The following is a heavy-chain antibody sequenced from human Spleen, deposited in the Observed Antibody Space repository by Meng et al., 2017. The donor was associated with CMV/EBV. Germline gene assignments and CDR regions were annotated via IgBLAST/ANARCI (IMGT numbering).Heavy chain of an antibody. CDR1: GFTFSSYG. V-gene: IGHV3-30*02. J-gene: IGHJ4*02. CDR3: AKGMGWSFDY. CDR2: ILSDGSEK. Sequence: GGSLRLSCAASGFTFSSYGMHWVRQAPGRGLEWVAFILSDGSEKYYADSVKGRFTISRDNSKNTLYLQINSLRAEDTAVYYCAKGMGWSFDYWGQGTLVTVSS. D-gene: IGHD1-26*01.